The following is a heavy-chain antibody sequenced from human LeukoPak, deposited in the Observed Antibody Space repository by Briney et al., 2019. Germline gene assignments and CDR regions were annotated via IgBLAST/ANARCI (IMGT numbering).Heavy chain of an antibody. J-gene: IGHJ4*02. CDR2: IYYSGST. CDR1: GGSISSSNYY. CDR3: ARDPYCSSTSCYGFDY. V-gene: IGHV4-39*07. Sequence: SETLSLTCTVSGGSISSSNYYWGWIRQPPGNGLEWIASIYYSGSTYYNPSLKSRVTISVDTAKNQFSLKLSSVTAADTAVYYCARDPYCSSTSCYGFDYWGQGTLVTVSS. D-gene: IGHD2-2*01.